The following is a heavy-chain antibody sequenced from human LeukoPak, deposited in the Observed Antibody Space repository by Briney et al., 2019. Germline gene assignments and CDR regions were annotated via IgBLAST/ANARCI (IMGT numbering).Heavy chain of an antibody. CDR1: GKTLSDLS. V-gene: IGHV1-24*01. CDR3: VTGFTTMAVDYFDY. J-gene: IGHJ4*02. CDR2: SDPEGGER. D-gene: IGHD5-18*01. Sequence: GASVKVSCKVSGKTLSDLSIHWLRQPPGKGPEWLGGSDPEGGERIYAQMFQGRVTMTEDTSIDTAYMELSSLRSEDTAVYYCVTGFTTMAVDYFDYWGQGTLVTVSP.